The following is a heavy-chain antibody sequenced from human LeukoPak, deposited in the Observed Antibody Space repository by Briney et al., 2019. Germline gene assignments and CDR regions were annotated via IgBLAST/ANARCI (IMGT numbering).Heavy chain of an antibody. CDR3: AKLEAYCGGDCYYFDY. CDR2: ISGSGGST. D-gene: IGHD2-21*02. CDR1: EFTFSSYA. Sequence: GGSLRLSCAASEFTFSSYAMSWVRQAPGKGLEWVSAISGSGGSTYYADSVKGRFTISRDNSKNTLYLQMNSLRAEDTAVYYCAKLEAYCGGDCYYFDYWGQGTLVTVSS. V-gene: IGHV3-23*01. J-gene: IGHJ4*02.